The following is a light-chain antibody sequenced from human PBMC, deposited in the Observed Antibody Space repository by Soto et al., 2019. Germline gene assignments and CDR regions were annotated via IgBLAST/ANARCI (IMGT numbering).Light chain of an antibody. J-gene: IGLJ2*01. CDR2: VNSDGSH. Sequence: QPVLTQSPSASASLGASVNLTCTLSSGHSSYAIAWHQQQPEKGPRYLMKVNSDGSHSNGDGIPDRFSGSSSGAERYLTISSLQSEDEADYYCQTWGTGIVVFGGGTQLTVL. V-gene: IGLV4-69*01. CDR1: SGHSSYA. CDR3: QTWGTGIVV.